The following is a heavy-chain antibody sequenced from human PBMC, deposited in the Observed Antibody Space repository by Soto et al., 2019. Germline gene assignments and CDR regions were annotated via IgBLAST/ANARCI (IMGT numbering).Heavy chain of an antibody. CDR2: IRSKAKNYAT. J-gene: IGHJ5*02. V-gene: IGHV3-73*01. CDR3: SRLADIVVVPANP. Sequence: EVQVVESGGGLVQPGGALKLSCAASGVSFSDSAIHWVRQASGKGLEWVGRIRSKAKNYATAYAASVNGRFTISRDDSKNTAYLQMNSLKTEDTAVYYCSRLADIVVVPANPWGQGTLVTVSS. D-gene: IGHD2-2*01. CDR1: GVSFSDSA.